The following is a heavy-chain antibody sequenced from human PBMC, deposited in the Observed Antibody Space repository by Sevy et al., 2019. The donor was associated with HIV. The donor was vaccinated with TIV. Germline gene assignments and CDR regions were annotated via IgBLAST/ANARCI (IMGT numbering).Heavy chain of an antibody. CDR3: ARVPTYYFGSGTYFDY. CDR2: IGVYNGNS. Sequence: SVKVSCKASGYTFSSNGIAWVRQAPGQGLQWMGWIGVYNGNSKYAQNLQDRLTMTTDTSTSTAYMELKSLRSDDTAVYYCARVPTYYFGSGTYFDYWGHGTLVTVSS. D-gene: IGHD3-10*01. CDR1: GYTFSSNG. J-gene: IGHJ4*01. V-gene: IGHV1-18*01.